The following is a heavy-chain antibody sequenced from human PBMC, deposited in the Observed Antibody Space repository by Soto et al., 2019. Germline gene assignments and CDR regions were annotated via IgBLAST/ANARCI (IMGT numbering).Heavy chain of an antibody. V-gene: IGHV2-5*02. J-gene: IGHJ3*02. Sequence: QITLKESGPTLVKPTQTLTLTCTFSGFSLSTSGVGVGWIRQPPGKALEWLALIYWDDDKRYTPSLKSRLTIXTXXSKNQVVLTMTNMDPVDTATYHCAHYGDYRTAFDIWGQGTMVTVSS. CDR2: IYWDDDK. CDR1: GFSLSTSGVG. D-gene: IGHD4-17*01. CDR3: AHYGDYRTAFDI.